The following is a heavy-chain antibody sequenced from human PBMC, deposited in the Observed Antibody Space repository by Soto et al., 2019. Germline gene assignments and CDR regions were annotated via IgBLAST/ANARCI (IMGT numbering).Heavy chain of an antibody. J-gene: IGHJ4*02. Sequence: SSATLSLTCTFAGRSVSSGSYYWIWIRQPPGKGLEWIGYIYYSGSTNYNPSLKSRVAMSVDTSKNQFSLKLSSVTGADTAVYYCARDIRGYSRALDYWGQGTLVS. D-gene: IGHD5-18*01. CDR3: ARDIRGYSRALDY. CDR1: GRSVSSGSYY. V-gene: IGHV4-61*01. CDR2: IYYSGST.